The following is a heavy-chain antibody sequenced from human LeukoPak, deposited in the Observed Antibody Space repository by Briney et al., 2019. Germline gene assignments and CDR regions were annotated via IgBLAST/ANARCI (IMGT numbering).Heavy chain of an antibody. J-gene: IGHJ5*02. CDR1: GFTFSNYW. V-gene: IGHV3-21*01. CDR2: ISSSSSYI. CDR3: ARDWNFGSYPEGWFDP. D-gene: IGHD1-26*01. Sequence: GGSLRLSCAASGFTFSNYWMHWVRQSPGKGPVWVSSISSSSSYIYYADSVKGRFTISRDNAKNSLYLQMNSLRAEDTAVYYCARDWNFGSYPEGWFDPWGQGTLVTVSS.